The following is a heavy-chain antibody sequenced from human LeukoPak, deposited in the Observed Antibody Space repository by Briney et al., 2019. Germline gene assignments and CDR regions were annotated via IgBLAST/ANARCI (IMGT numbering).Heavy chain of an antibody. CDR1: GYTFTSYY. D-gene: IGHD6-6*01. J-gene: IGHJ4*02. Sequence: ASVKVSCKASGYTFTSYYMHRVRQAPGQGLEWMGIINPSGGSTSYAQKFQVRVTMTRDTSTSTVYMELSSLRSEDTAVYYCAREAAARPQGFDYWGQGTLVTVSS. CDR3: AREAAARPQGFDY. CDR2: INPSGGST. V-gene: IGHV1-46*01.